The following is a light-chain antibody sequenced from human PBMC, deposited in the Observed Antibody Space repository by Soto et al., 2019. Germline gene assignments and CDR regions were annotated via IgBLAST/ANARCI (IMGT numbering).Light chain of an antibody. Sequence: QSVLTQPPSVSGSPGQSITISCTGTISDVGSYNLVSWYQQHPGKAPKLMIYEGSKRPSGVSNRFSGSKSGNTASLTISGLQAEDEADYYCCSYAGSSTYVFGTGTKVTVL. V-gene: IGLV2-23*01. CDR1: ISDVGSYNL. J-gene: IGLJ1*01. CDR2: EGS. CDR3: CSYAGSSTYV.